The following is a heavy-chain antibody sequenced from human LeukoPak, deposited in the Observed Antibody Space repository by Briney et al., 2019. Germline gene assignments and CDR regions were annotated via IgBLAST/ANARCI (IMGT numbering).Heavy chain of an antibody. CDR2: ISKSGGST. J-gene: IGHJ4*02. Sequence: PGGSLRLSCAVSGITFSTIGVSWVRLAPGKGLEWVSIISKSGGSTFYADSVKGRFTISRDNSKDTLYLEMNSLRAEDTAIYYCANVVGGYWSQGTLVTVSS. V-gene: IGHV3-23*01. D-gene: IGHD2-21*01. CDR1: GITFSTIG. CDR3: ANVVGGY.